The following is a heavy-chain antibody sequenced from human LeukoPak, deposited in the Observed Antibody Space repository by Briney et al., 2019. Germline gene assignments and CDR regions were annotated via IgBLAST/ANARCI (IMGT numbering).Heavy chain of an antibody. CDR1: GYSFTNYL. J-gene: IGHJ4*02. D-gene: IGHD3-10*01. Sequence: GASVKLSCKASGYSFTNYLIHWMRQAPGQGLGWLGIINPSSGDTSYAQNFQDRVTISRDTSTTTVYMELSSLRSEDTAVYYCVRELSGGTFDYWGQGTLVTVSS. CDR2: INPSSGDT. V-gene: IGHV1-46*01. CDR3: VRELSGGTFDY.